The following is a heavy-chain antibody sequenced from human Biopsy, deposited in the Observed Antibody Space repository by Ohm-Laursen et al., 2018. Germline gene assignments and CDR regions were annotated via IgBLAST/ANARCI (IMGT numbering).Heavy chain of an antibody. CDR3: ARGPSGTAAGRFAS. D-gene: IGHD6-13*01. Sequence: LSLTCAASGFIFSRYWMNWVRQTPEKGLEWVANMNQDGSEEHYVDSVKGRLTISRDNSKSSLYLQMNSLRDEDTAVYYCARGPSGTAAGRFASWGQGTLVTVSS. CDR2: MNQDGSEE. CDR1: GFIFSRYW. V-gene: IGHV3-7*04. J-gene: IGHJ4*02.